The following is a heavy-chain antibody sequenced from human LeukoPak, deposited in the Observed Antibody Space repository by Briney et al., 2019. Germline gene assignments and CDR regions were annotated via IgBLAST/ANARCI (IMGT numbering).Heavy chain of an antibody. D-gene: IGHD6-19*01. V-gene: IGHV4-4*07. CDR1: GGSISSYY. J-gene: IGHJ4*02. CDR3: ARDQGQWLVKYYFDC. Sequence: SETLSLTCTVSGGSISSYYWSWIRQPAGKGLEWIGRIYTSGSTNYNPSLKSRVTMSVDTSKNQFSLKLNSVTAADTAVYYCARDQGQWLVKYYFDCWGQGTLVTVSS. CDR2: IYTSGST.